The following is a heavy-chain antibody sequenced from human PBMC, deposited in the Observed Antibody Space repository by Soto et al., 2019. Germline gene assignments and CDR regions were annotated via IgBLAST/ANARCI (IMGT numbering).Heavy chain of an antibody. CDR3: ASAPPYYYDSSGYYVDY. J-gene: IGHJ4*02. CDR2: IIPIFGTA. Sequence: QVQLVQSGAEVKKPGSSVKVSCKASGGTFSSYAISWVRQAPGQGLEWMGGIIPIFGTANYAQKFQGRVTITADESPSTAYMELSSLRSEDTAVYYCASAPPYYYDSSGYYVDYWGQGTLVTVSS. V-gene: IGHV1-69*12. D-gene: IGHD3-22*01. CDR1: GGTFSSYA.